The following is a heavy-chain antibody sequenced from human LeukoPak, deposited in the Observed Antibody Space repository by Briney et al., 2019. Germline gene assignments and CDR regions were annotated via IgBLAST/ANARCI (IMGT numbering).Heavy chain of an antibody. CDR2: ISGSDSST. CDR3: TGHHQAYSRTY. D-gene: IGHD4-11*01. Sequence: PGGSLRLSCAASGFTFSSSAMSWVRQAPGKGLEWVSTISGSDSSTYYADSVKGRFTISRDNSKNTLYLQMNSLRAEDTAVYYCTGHHQAYSRTYWGQGTLVTVSS. V-gene: IGHV3-23*01. CDR1: GFTFSSSA. J-gene: IGHJ4*02.